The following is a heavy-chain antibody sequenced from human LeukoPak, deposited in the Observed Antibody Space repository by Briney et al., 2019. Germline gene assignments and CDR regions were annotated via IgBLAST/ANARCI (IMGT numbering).Heavy chain of an antibody. Sequence: PSETLSLNCAVSGGSVTSSSYYWGWIRQPAGKGLEWIGRIYTSGSTNYNPSLKSRVTISVDTSKNQFPLTLSSVTAADTAVYYCARVRRPHLAAAGMYYYYYYMDVWGKGTTVTVSS. CDR2: IYTSGST. V-gene: IGHV4-61*10. J-gene: IGHJ6*03. CDR1: GGSVTSSSYY. D-gene: IGHD6-13*01. CDR3: ARVRRPHLAAAGMYYYYYYMDV.